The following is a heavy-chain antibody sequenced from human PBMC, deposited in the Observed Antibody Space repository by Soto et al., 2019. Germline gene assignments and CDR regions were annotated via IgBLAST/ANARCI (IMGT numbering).Heavy chain of an antibody. V-gene: IGHV4-31*03. J-gene: IGHJ4*02. CDR3: ASEDRSFYYFDY. CDR1: GGSISSGGYY. D-gene: IGHD3-22*01. Sequence: KSSETLSLTCTASGGSISSGGYYWSWIRQHPGKGLEWIGYIYYSGSTYYNPSLKSRVTISVDTSKNQFSLKLSSVTAADTAVYYCASEDRSFYYFDYWGQGTLVTVSS. CDR2: IYYSGST.